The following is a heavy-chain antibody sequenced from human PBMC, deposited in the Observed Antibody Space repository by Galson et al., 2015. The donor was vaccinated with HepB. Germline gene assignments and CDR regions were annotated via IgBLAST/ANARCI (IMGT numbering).Heavy chain of an antibody. V-gene: IGHV3-9*01. CDR2: ISWNSGSI. D-gene: IGHD2-21*02. Sequence: SLRLSCAASGFTFDDYAMHWVRQAPGKGLEWVPGISWNSGSIGYADSVKGRFTISRDNAKNSLYLQMNSLRAEDTALYYCAKGGDWGGAFDIWGQGTMVTVSS. CDR3: AKGGDWGGAFDI. J-gene: IGHJ3*02. CDR1: GFTFDDYA.